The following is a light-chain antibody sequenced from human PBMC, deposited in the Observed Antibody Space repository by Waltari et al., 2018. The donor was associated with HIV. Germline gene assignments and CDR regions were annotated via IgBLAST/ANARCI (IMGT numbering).Light chain of an antibody. CDR1: RSNIGPIHD. V-gene: IGLV1-40*01. Sequence: QSVLTQPPSVSGSPGQRVTISCTGRRSNIGPIHDVHWSQQVPGTAPTLLMYGNSNRPSGVPDRFSGSKSGTSASLAIAGLQAEDEADYYCQSYDTSLSGVVFGGGTKLTVL. J-gene: IGLJ2*01. CDR2: GNS. CDR3: QSYDTSLSGVV.